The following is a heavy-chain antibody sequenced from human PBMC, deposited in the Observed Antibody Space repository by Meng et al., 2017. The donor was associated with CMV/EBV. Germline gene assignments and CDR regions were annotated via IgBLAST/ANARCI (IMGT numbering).Heavy chain of an antibody. J-gene: IGHJ4*02. V-gene: IGHV4-30-4*08. CDR3: FTRVPNTSDYFSVFDF. D-gene: IGHD4-17*01. CDR2: IHISGSN. Sequence: LQLAAPGLSHPPPTLSLTPTVPGTSLRSGNYYWGLGRQPQGKGLEWICYIHISGSNYNSPTLERQLTLSIDKSKNQFYLKLTSMTAAAAAVYYCFTRVPNTSDYFSVFDFWGQGTLVTVSS. CDR1: GTSLRSGNYY.